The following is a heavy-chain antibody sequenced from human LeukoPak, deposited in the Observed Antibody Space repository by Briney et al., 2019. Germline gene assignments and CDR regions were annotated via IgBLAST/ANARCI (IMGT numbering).Heavy chain of an antibody. CDR3: ARGGSSWYQGGWFDP. CDR1: GYTFTSYD. Sequence: ASVKVSCKASGYTFTSYDINWVRQATGQGLEWMGWMNPNSGNTGYAQKFQGRVTMTRNTSISTAYMELSSLRPEDTAVYYCARGGSSWYQGGWFDPWGQGTLVTVSS. D-gene: IGHD6-13*01. J-gene: IGHJ5*02. CDR2: MNPNSGNT. V-gene: IGHV1-8*01.